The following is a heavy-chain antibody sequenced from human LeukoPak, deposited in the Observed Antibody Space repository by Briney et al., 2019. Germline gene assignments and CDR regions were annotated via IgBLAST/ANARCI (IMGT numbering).Heavy chain of an antibody. V-gene: IGHV3-7*05. Sequence: GGSLRLSCAASGFTFSRYWMSWVRQAPGKGLEWVANIKEDGGETYYVHTVKGRFTISRDNAKNTLFLQMNSLRAEDTAVYYCASAIVLRPGSLDYWGEGNLVTVSS. CDR3: ASAIVLRPGSLDY. D-gene: IGHD1-26*01. CDR2: IKEDGGET. J-gene: IGHJ4*02. CDR1: GFTFSRYW.